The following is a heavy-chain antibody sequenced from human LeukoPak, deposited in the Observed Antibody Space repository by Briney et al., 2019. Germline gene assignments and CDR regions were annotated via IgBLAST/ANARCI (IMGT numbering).Heavy chain of an antibody. CDR2: IYYSGST. Sequence: PSETLSLTCTVSGGSISSYYWSWIRQPPGKGLEWIGYIYYSGSTNYNPSLKSRVTISVDTSKNQFSLKLSSVTAADTAVYYCVRATLIAAAGNWFDPWSQGTLVTVSS. CDR3: VRATLIAAAGNWFDP. CDR1: GGSISSYY. J-gene: IGHJ5*02. V-gene: IGHV4-59*01. D-gene: IGHD6-13*01.